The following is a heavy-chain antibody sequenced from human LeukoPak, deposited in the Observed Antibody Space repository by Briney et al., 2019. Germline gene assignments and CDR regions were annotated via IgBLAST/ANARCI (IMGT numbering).Heavy chain of an antibody. CDR3: AKDSMVRGVVDY. V-gene: IGHV3-23*01. CDR1: GFTFSSYG. D-gene: IGHD3-10*01. Sequence: QPGGSLRLSCAASGFTFSSYGMTWVRQAPGKGLEWVSGISGSGDNTWYADSVKGRFTISRDNSKNTLYLQMKSLRAEDTALYYCAKDSMVRGVVDYWGQGTLVTVSS. J-gene: IGHJ4*02. CDR2: ISGSGDNT.